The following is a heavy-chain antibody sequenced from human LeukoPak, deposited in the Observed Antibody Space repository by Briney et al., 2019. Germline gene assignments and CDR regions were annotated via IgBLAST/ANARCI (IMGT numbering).Heavy chain of an antibody. CDR1: GFTFSDYY. CDR2: ISGSSTYT. V-gene: IGHV3-11*06. J-gene: IGHJ4*02. D-gene: IGHD1-7*01. CDR3: MSNPRTVTTSY. Sequence: GGSLRLSCAASGFTFSDYYMSWIRQAPGKGLEWVSYISGSSTYTSYADSVKGRFTISRDNAKNSLYLQMNSLRAEDTAVCYCMSNPRTVTTSYWGQGTLVTVSS.